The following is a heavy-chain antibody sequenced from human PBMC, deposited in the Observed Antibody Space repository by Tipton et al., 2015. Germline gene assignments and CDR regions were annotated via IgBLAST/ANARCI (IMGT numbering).Heavy chain of an antibody. D-gene: IGHD1-1*01. CDR1: GGSISSYY. CDR2: IYTSDST. CDR3: ARELPGTGAIGPFDY. Sequence: GLVKPSETLSLTCTVSGGSISSYYWSWIRQPAGRGLEWIGLIYTSDSTNYNPSLMSRVTIGGDTSKNQFSLKLSSVTAADTAVYYCARELPGTGAIGPFDYWGQGTLVTVSS. V-gene: IGHV4-4*07. J-gene: IGHJ4*02.